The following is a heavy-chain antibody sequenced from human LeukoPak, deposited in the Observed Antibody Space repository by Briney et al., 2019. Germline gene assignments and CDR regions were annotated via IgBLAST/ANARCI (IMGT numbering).Heavy chain of an antibody. Sequence: PGGSLRLSCAASGFTFSNYWMGWVRQAPGKGLEWVAIVNKDGSKNYYVDSVKGRFSISRDNANNLLYLQMNSLRVDDTAVYYCARGGSRYYTSSVSDYWGQGTLITVSS. J-gene: IGHJ4*02. CDR1: GFTFSNYW. CDR3: ARGGSRYYTSSVSDY. V-gene: IGHV3-7*03. D-gene: IGHD3-10*01. CDR2: VNKDGSKN.